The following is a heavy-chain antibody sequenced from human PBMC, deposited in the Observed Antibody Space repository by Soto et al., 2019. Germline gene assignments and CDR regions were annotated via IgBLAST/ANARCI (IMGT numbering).Heavy chain of an antibody. J-gene: IGHJ6*03. V-gene: IGHV3-13*01. D-gene: IGHD1-1*01. CDR1: GCTFSSYD. CDR3: ARGPKKWLERQGNYYYYMDV. Sequence: GGSLRLSCAASGCTFSSYDMHWVRQATGKGLEWVSAIGTAGDTYYPGSVKGRFTISRENAKNSLYLQMNSLRAGDTAVYYCARGPKKWLERQGNYYYYMDVWGKGTTVTVSS. CDR2: IGTAGDT.